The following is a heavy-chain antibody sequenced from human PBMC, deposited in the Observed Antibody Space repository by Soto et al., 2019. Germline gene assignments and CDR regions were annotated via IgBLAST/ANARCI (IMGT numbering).Heavy chain of an antibody. CDR2: ISPNSGGT. CDR3: ARQRKGAAAGPVDAFDI. J-gene: IGHJ3*02. V-gene: IGHV1-2*02. CDR1: GYTFTVYY. D-gene: IGHD6-13*01. Sequence: ASVKVSCKASGYTFTVYYMHWVRQAPGQGLEWMGWISPNSGGTFYAQKFQGRVTMTRDTSINIAYMELTSLKSDDTAVYYCARQRKGAAAGPVDAFDIWGQGTMVTVSS.